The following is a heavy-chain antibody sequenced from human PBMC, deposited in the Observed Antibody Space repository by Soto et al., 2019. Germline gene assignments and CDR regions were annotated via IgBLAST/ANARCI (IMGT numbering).Heavy chain of an antibody. CDR2: INPNSGGT. CDR1: RYTFTGYY. Sequence: ASVKVSCTASRYTFTGYYMHSVRQAPGQGLEWMGWINPNSGGTNYAQKFQGWVTMTRDTSISTAYMELSRLRSYDTAVYFCARGIAAAGTDWFDPWGQGTQVTVSS. CDR3: ARGIAAAGTDWFDP. V-gene: IGHV1-2*04. D-gene: IGHD6-13*01. J-gene: IGHJ5*02.